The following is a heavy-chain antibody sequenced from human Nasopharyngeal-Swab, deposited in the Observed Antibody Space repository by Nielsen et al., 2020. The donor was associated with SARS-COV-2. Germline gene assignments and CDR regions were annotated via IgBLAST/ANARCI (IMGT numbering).Heavy chain of an antibody. D-gene: IGHD7-27*01. CDR3: ARARSGAFDI. J-gene: IGHJ3*02. Sequence: SETLSLTCTVSGGSISSCIYFWSWIRQPAGKGLEWIGRIYTSGSTNYNPSLKSRVTISVDTSKNQFSLKLSSVTAADTAVYYCARARSGAFDIWGQGTMVTVSS. CDR1: GGSISSCIYF. V-gene: IGHV4-61*02. CDR2: IYTSGST.